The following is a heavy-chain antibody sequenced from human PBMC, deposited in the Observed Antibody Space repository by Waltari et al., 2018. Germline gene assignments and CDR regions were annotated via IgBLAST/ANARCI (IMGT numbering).Heavy chain of an antibody. CDR2: IYTSGST. CDR1: GGSISSYY. CDR3: ARDSPPGPYPDHGWFDGDY. J-gene: IGHJ4*02. Sequence: QVQLQESGPGLVKPSETLSLTCTVSGGSISSYYWSWIRQPAGKGLEWIGRIYTSGSTNYNPSLKSRVTMSVDTSKNQFSLKLSSVTAADTAVYYCARDSPPGPYPDHGWFDGDYWGQGTLVTVSS. D-gene: IGHD3-10*01. V-gene: IGHV4-4*07.